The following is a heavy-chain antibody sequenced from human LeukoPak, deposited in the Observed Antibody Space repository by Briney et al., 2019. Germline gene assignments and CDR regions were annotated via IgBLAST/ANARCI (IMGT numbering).Heavy chain of an antibody. CDR3: APRRGGQQRVPPFDT. Sequence: SGPTLVKPTQTLTLTCTFSGFSLSTSGVGVGWIRQPPGKALEWLALIYWNDDKRYSPSLKSRLTITKDTSKNQVVLTMTNMDPGDTATYSCAPRRGGQQRVPPFDTWGQGTLVPVSS. CDR1: GFSLSTSGVG. V-gene: IGHV2-5*01. D-gene: IGHD6-13*01. J-gene: IGHJ4*02. CDR2: IYWNDDK.